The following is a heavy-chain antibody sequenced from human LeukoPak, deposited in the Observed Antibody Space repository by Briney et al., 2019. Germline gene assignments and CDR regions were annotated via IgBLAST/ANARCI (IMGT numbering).Heavy chain of an antibody. CDR3: AKIEGKYQLANIPDS. D-gene: IGHD2-2*01. J-gene: IGHJ4*02. Sequence: GGSLRLSCVASGFTFSYFGMHWVRQAPGKGLEWVAFIRYDGSNEYYAESVKGRFTISRDNSKNTLYLQMNSLRVEYTAAYYCAKIEGKYQLANIPDSWGQGTLVTVSS. V-gene: IGHV3-30*02. CDR1: GFTFSYFG. CDR2: IRYDGSNE.